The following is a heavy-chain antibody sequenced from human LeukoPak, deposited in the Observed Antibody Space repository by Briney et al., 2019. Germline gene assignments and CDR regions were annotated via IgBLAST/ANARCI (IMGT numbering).Heavy chain of an antibody. D-gene: IGHD2-21*01. J-gene: IGHJ6*03. CDR2: VSLRAATI. CDR3: ARDFQHCYETSLGMDG. V-gene: IGHV3-48*03. Sequence: GGSLTLSCAASGFHLRHYEVIWVRQPPGKGLEWIAHVSLRAATIYYGASVEGRFTISSNYDKNSPFLQMKILDADGHALFYFARDFQHCYETSLGMDGWGKRTTVTVS. CDR1: GFHLRHYE.